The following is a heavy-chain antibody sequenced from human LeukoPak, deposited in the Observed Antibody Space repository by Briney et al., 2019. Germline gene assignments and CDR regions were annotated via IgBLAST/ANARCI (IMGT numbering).Heavy chain of an antibody. V-gene: IGHV3-74*01. D-gene: IGHD1-26*01. CDR2: INSDGRRV. CDR1: GFSFSTSW. J-gene: IGHJ4*02. Sequence: GGSLRLSCAASGFSFSTSWMHWARQTPGKGLAWVSHINSDGRRVNYADAVMGRFTISRDNAKNSLYLQMNSLRDEDTAVYYCASSGSYRFDYWGQGTLVTVSS. CDR3: ASSGSYRFDY.